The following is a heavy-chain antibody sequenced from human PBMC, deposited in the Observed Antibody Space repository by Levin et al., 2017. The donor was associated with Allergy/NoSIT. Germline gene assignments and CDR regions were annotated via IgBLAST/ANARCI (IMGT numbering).Heavy chain of an antibody. CDR2: ISTSSNYI. J-gene: IGHJ3*02. CDR3: ARLSITEAFDI. CDR1: GFTFSSYS. D-gene: IGHD3-10*01. V-gene: IGHV3-21*01. Sequence: KPGGSLRLSCAASGFTFSSYSMNWVRQAPGKGLEWVSSISTSSNYIYYADSMKGRFTISRDNAKNSLYLQMNSLIAEDTAVYYCARLSITEAFDIWGQGTMVTVSS.